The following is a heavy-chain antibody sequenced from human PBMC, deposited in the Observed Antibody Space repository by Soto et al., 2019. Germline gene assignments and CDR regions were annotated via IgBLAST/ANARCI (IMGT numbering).Heavy chain of an antibody. CDR1: GFTFSSYG. Sequence: QVQLVESGGGVVQPGRSLRLSCAASGFTFSSYGMHWVRQAPGKGLEWVAVISYDGSNKYYADSVKGRFTISRDNSKNTLYLQMNSLRAEDTAVYYCAGPIGGPFDYWGQGTLVTVSS. D-gene: IGHD1-26*01. CDR2: ISYDGSNK. CDR3: AGPIGGPFDY. V-gene: IGHV3-30*03. J-gene: IGHJ4*02.